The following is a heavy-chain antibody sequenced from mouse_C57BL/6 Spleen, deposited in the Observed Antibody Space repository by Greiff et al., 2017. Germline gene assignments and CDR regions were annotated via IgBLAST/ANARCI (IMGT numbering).Heavy chain of an antibody. Sequence: VQLQESGAELARPGASVKLSCKASGYTFTSYGISWVKQRTGQGLEWIGEIYPRSGNTYYNEKFKGKATLTADKSSSTAYMELRSLTSEDSAVYFCAREGGLPYFDVWGTGTTVTVSS. CDR3: AREGGLPYFDV. CDR2: IYPRSGNT. V-gene: IGHV1-81*01. J-gene: IGHJ1*03. D-gene: IGHD6-1*01. CDR1: GYTFTSYG.